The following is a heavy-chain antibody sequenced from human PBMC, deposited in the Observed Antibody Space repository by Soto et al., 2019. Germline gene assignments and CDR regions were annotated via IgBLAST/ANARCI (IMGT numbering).Heavy chain of an antibody. Sequence: ASVKVSCKASGYTFTSYGISWVRQAPGKGLEWMGWISAYNGNTNYAQKLQGRVTMTTDTSTSTAYFELRSLRFDDTAVYYCAGGDRMVATLGYWGRGTLVTVSS. J-gene: IGHJ4*02. CDR1: GYTFTSYG. CDR2: ISAYNGNT. D-gene: IGHD5-12*01. CDR3: AGGDRMVATLGY. V-gene: IGHV1-18*01.